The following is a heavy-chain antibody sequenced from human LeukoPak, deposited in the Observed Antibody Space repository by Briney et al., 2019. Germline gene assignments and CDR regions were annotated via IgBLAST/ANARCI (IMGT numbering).Heavy chain of an antibody. CDR3: AKDGAREGYYFDY. CDR1: GFTFSSYG. CDR2: MSYDGSNK. J-gene: IGHJ4*02. V-gene: IGHV3-30*18. D-gene: IGHD1-26*01. Sequence: PGGSLRLSCAASGFTFSSYGMHWVRQAPGKGLEWVAVMSYDGSNKYYADSVKGRFTISRDNSKNTLYLQMNSLRAEDTAVHYCAKDGAREGYYFDYWGQGTLVTVSS.